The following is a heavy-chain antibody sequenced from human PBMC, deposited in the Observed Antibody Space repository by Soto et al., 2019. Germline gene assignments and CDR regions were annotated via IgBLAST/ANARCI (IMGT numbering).Heavy chain of an antibody. V-gene: IGHV4-31*02. CDR3: AHRSPYRGSWNSGWFDS. Sequence: SETLSLTCTVSGDSISSGVYYWSWIRQHPGKGLEWIGYIYYSGSTYYNPSLKSRVTISVDTSKNQFSLKLSSVTAADTAVYYCAHRSPYRGSWNSGWFDSWGQGILVTVSS. CDR2: IYYSGST. CDR1: GDSISSGVYY. D-gene: IGHD6-13*01. J-gene: IGHJ5*01.